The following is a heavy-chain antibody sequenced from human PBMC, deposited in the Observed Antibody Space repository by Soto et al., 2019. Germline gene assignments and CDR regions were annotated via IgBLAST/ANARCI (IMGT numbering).Heavy chain of an antibody. J-gene: IGHJ3*02. V-gene: IGHV4-31*01. CDR2: IYYSGNT. CDR1: GGSITTGGRY. D-gene: IGHD7-27*01. CDR3: AQALVFTGGDGLDI. Sequence: QVRLQEWGPGLVKPSQTLSLKCSVSGGSITTGGRYWRWIRQRPGKGLEWIGDIYYSGNTYYNASLKSLVTVSVEAAKNQCSLKLSSGTAADTAVYYGAQALVFTGGDGLDIGGQGRLVTVSS.